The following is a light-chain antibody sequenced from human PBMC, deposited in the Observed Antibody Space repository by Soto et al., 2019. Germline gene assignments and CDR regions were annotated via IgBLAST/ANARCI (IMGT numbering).Light chain of an antibody. J-gene: IGKJ1*01. CDR1: QGISSY. V-gene: IGKV1-9*01. CDR2: AAS. Sequence: IQLTQSPSSLSASVGDRVTITCRASQGISSYLAWYQQKPGKAPKLLIYAASTLQSGVPSRFSGSGSGTDFTLTISSLQPEDLGTYYCQQLNSYPWTFGQGTKVEIK. CDR3: QQLNSYPWT.